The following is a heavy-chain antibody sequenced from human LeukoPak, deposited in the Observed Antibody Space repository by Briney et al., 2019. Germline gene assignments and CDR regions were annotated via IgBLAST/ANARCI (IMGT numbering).Heavy chain of an antibody. CDR1: GYTFTSYG. V-gene: IGHV1-18*01. D-gene: IGHD4-17*01. Sequence: GASVKVSCKASGYTFTSYGVSWVRQAPGQGLEWMGWISANSGHTISAQKLQGRVTLTTDTSTSTAYMELRRLLSDDTAVYYCARSTMRVRDYGDYDFDYWGQGTLVTVSS. CDR3: ARSTMRVRDYGDYDFDY. J-gene: IGHJ4*02. CDR2: ISANSGHT.